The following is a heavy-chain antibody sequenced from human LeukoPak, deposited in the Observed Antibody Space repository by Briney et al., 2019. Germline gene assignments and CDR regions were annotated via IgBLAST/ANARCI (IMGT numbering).Heavy chain of an antibody. CDR3: TTEGGYYPLRMSY. D-gene: IGHD3-22*01. J-gene: IGHJ4*02. Sequence: GGSLRLSCAASGFTFSSYAMSWVRQAPGKGLEWVSAISNSGDSTYYADSVKGRFTVSRDNSKNTLYLQMNSLKTEDTAVYYCTTEGGYYPLRMSYWGQGTLVTVSS. V-gene: IGHV3-23*01. CDR1: GFTFSSYA. CDR2: ISNSGDST.